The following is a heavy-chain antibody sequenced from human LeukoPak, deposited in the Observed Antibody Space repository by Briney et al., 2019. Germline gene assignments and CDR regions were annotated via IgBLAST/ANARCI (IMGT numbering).Heavy chain of an antibody. Sequence: ASVKVSCTASGYTFTDYHLHWMRQAPGQGLEWMADINPKSGGSYCAQKFQGRVTMTRDTSISTVYMELSRLTSDDTAVYYCARGPAMSAFDIWGQGTMVTVSS. V-gene: IGHV1-2*02. J-gene: IGHJ3*02. CDR1: GYTFTDYH. CDR2: INPKSGGS. CDR3: ARGPAMSAFDI.